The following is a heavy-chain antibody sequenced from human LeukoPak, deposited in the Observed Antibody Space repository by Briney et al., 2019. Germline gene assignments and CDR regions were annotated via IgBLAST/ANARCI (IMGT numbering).Heavy chain of an antibody. CDR1: GFTFSSYA. J-gene: IGHJ6*02. D-gene: IGHD3-10*01. CDR2: ISYDGSNK. Sequence: GGSLRLSCAASGFTFSSYAMHWVRQAPGKGLEWVAVISYDGSNKYYADSVKGRFTISRDNSKNTLYLQMNSLRAEDTAVYYCARERQEVRGVIIYYYGMDVWGQGTTVTVSS. CDR3: ARERQEVRGVIIYYYGMDV. V-gene: IGHV3-30*04.